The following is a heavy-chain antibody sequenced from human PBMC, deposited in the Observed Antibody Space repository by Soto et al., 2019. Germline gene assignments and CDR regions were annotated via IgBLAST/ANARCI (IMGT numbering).Heavy chain of an antibody. CDR1: GVSISIYY. CDR2: IYISGDT. J-gene: IGHJ4*02. Sequence: SETLSLTCNVSGVSISIYYWSWIRQSAGKGLEWIGRIYISGDTNYNPSLKSRVSMSVDTSKNQLSLKLSSVTAADTAVYYCAREYTETVDGPTPYYFDYWGQGTPVTVSS. V-gene: IGHV4-4*07. D-gene: IGHD6-19*01. CDR3: AREYTETVDGPTPYYFDY.